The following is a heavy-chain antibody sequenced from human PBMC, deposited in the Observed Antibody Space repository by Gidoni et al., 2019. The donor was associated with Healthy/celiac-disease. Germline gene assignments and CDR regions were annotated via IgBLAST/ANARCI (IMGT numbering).Heavy chain of an antibody. Sequence: QVQLVESGGGLVKPGGSLSLSCAASVFTFSDYYISWIPQAPGKGLEWVSYISSSGSTIYYADSVKGRFTISRDNAKNSLYLQMNSLRAEDTAVYYCARDRPMVRGTAGAFDIWGQGTMVTVSS. CDR2: ISSSGSTI. J-gene: IGHJ3*02. D-gene: IGHD3-10*01. CDR1: VFTFSDYY. CDR3: ARDRPMVRGTAGAFDI. V-gene: IGHV3-11*01.